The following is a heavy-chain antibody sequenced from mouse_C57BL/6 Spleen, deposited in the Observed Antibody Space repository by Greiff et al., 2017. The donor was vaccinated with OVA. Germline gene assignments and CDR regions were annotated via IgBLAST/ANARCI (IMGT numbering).Heavy chain of an antibody. J-gene: IGHJ1*03. V-gene: IGHV1-64*01. Sequence: QVQLQQPGAELVKPGASVKLSCKASGYTFTSYWMHWVKQRPGQGLAWIGMIHPNSGSTNYNEKFKSKATLTVDKSSSTAYMQLSSLTSEDSAVYYCARGDYSNYWYFDVWGTGTTVTVSS. D-gene: IGHD2-5*01. CDR1: GYTFTSYW. CDR2: IHPNSGST. CDR3: ARGDYSNYWYFDV.